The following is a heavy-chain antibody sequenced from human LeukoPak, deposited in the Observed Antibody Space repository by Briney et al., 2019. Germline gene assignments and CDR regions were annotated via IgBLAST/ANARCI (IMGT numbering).Heavy chain of an antibody. CDR2: IYSSGTT. Sequence: AGSLTLSCAASGFTVSSNYMTWVRQAPGKGLEWVSSIYSSGTTYYADYVKGRFTISRDNSRNALLLQMISRRAEDAACYYCARLTVTYFCDSWGQGTLVTVSS. D-gene: IGHD4-17*01. V-gene: IGHV3-53*01. CDR3: ARLTVTYFCDS. J-gene: IGHJ4*02. CDR1: GFTVSSNY.